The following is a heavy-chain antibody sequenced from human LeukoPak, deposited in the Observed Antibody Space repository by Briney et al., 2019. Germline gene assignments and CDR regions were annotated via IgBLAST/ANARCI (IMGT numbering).Heavy chain of an antibody. CDR1: GFTFSSYA. D-gene: IGHD3-10*01. CDR2: ISYDGSNK. CDR3: ARGELLAPFDY. V-gene: IGHV3-30*04. Sequence: PGGSLRLSCAASGFTFSSYAMHWVRQAPGKGLEWVAVISYDGSNKYYADSVKGRFTISRDNSKNTLYLQMNSLRAEDTAVYYCARGELLAPFDYWGQGTLVTVSS. J-gene: IGHJ4*02.